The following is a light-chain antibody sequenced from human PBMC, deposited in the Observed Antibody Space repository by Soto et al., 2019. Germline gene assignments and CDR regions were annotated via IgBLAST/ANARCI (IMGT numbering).Light chain of an antibody. CDR1: SSDVGGYIL. CDR2: EGS. V-gene: IGLV2-23*01. Sequence: QLVLTQPASVSGSPGQSITISCTGTSSDVGGYILVSWYQQEPGKAPKLMIYEGSKRPSGVSNRFSGSKSGNTASLTISGLQAEDEAHYYCCSYVGGDTYLIFGGGTKVTVL. CDR3: CSYVGGDTYLI. J-gene: IGLJ2*01.